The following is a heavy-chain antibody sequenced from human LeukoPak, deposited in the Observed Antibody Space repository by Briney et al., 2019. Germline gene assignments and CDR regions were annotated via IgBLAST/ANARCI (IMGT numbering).Heavy chain of an antibody. V-gene: IGHV4-59*01. J-gene: IGHJ6*03. Sequence: PSGSLSLTCTVSGFSFSGYYWSWIRQAPGKGLEWIGYIYYSGSTNYNPSLKSRVSTLVDTSKKQFSLKLSSVSAADTAVYYCARDVRGYSYGSEYYYYMAVWGKGTTVTVSS. D-gene: IGHD5-18*01. CDR1: GFSFSGYY. CDR2: IYYSGST. CDR3: ARDVRGYSYGSEYYYYMAV.